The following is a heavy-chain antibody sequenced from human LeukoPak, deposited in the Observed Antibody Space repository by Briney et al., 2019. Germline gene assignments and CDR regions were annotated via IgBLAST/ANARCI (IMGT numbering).Heavy chain of an antibody. CDR2: IYHSGST. Sequence: PSETLSLTCTVSGYSISSGYYWGWIRQPPGKGLEWIGSIYHSGSTYYNPSLKSRVTISVDTSKNQFSLKLSSVTAADTAVYYCANTMVRGSDAFDIRGQGTMVTVSS. J-gene: IGHJ3*02. D-gene: IGHD3-10*01. CDR3: ANTMVRGSDAFDI. V-gene: IGHV4-38-2*02. CDR1: GYSISSGYY.